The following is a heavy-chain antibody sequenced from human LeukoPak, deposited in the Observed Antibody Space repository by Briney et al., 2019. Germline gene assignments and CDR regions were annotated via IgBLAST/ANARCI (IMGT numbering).Heavy chain of an antibody. D-gene: IGHD3-3*01. CDR2: IRGDGSST. V-gene: IGHV3-43*02. J-gene: IGHJ4*02. Sequence: GGSLRLSCAASGFTFDDYAMHWVRQAPGKGLEWVSLIRGDGSSTYYADSVKGRFTISRDNSRNSLYLQMNSLRTEDTALYYCAKGLRFLEWLPDYWGQGTLVTVSS. CDR1: GFTFDDYA. CDR3: AKGLRFLEWLPDY.